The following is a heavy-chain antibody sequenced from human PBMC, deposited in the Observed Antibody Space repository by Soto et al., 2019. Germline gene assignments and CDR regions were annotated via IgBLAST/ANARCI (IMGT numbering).Heavy chain of an antibody. CDR3: ARIGRVSNGGYLDY. Sequence: SSETLSLTCTVSGGSISSGVNYWSWIRQHPGEGLEWIGHIYYTGNTYYNPSLKSRVTISVDTSKNQFSLRLSSVTAADTAVYFCARIGRVSNGGYLDYWGQGTLVTVSS. CDR1: GGSISSGVNY. J-gene: IGHJ4*02. D-gene: IGHD3-22*01. V-gene: IGHV4-31*03. CDR2: IYYTGNT.